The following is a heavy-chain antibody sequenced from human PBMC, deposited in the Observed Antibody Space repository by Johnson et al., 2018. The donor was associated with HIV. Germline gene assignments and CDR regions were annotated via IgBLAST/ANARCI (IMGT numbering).Heavy chain of an antibody. V-gene: IGHV3-48*01. D-gene: IGHD3-10*01. J-gene: IGHJ3*02. CDR2: ITASGSPI. Sequence: EQLVESGGGLVQPGGSLRLSCAASGFTFSSYWMHWVRQAPGKGLEWLSYITASGSPIYYADSVKGRFTISRDNSKNTLYLQMNSLRAEDTAVYYCARGVDGAFDIWGQGTMVTVSS. CDR1: GFTFSSYW. CDR3: ARGVDGAFDI.